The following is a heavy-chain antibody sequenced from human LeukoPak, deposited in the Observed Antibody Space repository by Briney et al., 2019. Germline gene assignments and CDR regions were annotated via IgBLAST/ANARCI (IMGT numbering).Heavy chain of an antibody. CDR1: GFTFSSYW. CDR3: ARYDRTGWYPLI. J-gene: IGHJ4*02. Sequence: GGSLRLSCAASGFTFSSYWMSWVRQAPGKGLEWVANIKQDGSAKYYVDSVKGRFTISRDNPKNSLYLQMNSLRAEDTAVYYCARYDRTGWYPLIWGQGTLVTVSS. D-gene: IGHD6-19*01. CDR2: IKQDGSAK. V-gene: IGHV3-7*01.